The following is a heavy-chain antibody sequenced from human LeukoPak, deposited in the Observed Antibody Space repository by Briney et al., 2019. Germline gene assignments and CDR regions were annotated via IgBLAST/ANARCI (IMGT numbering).Heavy chain of an antibody. J-gene: IGHJ4*02. D-gene: IGHD2-21*02. CDR2: ISYDGSNK. CDR3: ARDLEVTARGDY. V-gene: IGHV3-30-3*01. Sequence: GGSLRLSCAASGFTFSSYAMHWVRQAPGKGLEWVAVISYDGSNKYYADSVKGRFTISRDNSKNTLYLQMNSLRAEDTAVYYCARDLEVTARGDYWGQGTLVTVSS. CDR1: GFTFSSYA.